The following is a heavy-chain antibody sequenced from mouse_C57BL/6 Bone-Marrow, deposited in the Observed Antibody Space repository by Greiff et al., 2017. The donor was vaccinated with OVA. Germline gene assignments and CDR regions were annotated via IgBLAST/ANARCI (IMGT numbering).Heavy chain of an antibody. D-gene: IGHD1-1*01. CDR3: ARGGRVVAHFDD. V-gene: IGHV1-54*01. CDR2: INPGSGGT. J-gene: IGHJ2*01. Sequence: QVQLKESGAELVRPGTSVKVSCKASGYAFTNYLIEWVKQRPGQGLEWIGVINPGSGGTNYNEKFKGKATLTADKSSSTAYMQLSSLTSEDSAVYVCARGGRVVAHFDDWGTGTTLTVSS. CDR1: GYAFTNYL.